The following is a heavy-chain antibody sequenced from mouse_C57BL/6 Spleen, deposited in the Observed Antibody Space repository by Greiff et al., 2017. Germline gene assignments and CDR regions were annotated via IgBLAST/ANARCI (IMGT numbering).Heavy chain of an antibody. CDR1: GYAFSSSW. D-gene: IGHD1-1*01. V-gene: IGHV1-82*01. CDR3: ARDYGSSYFDY. J-gene: IGHJ2*01. Sequence: QVQLKESGPELVKPGASVKISCKASGYAFSSSWMNWVKQRPGKGLEWIGRIYPGDGDTNYNGKFKGKATLTADKSSSTAYMQLSSLTSEDSAVYFCARDYGSSYFDYWGQGTTLTVSS. CDR2: IYPGDGDT.